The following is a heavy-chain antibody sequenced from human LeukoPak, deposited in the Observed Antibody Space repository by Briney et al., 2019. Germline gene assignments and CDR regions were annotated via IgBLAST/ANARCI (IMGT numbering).Heavy chain of an antibody. CDR1: GFTFWNYG. CDR3: ARDIGWWGLLS. Sequence: GGSLRLSCEASGFTFWNYGVHWVRQAPGKGLEWVSLISYNGGSQYYADSVKGRFTISRDNSKNTVYLQMSSLRAEDTAVYYCARDIGWWGLLSWGQGTMVTVSS. D-gene: IGHD1-26*01. CDR2: ISYNGGSQ. J-gene: IGHJ3*01. V-gene: IGHV3-30*03.